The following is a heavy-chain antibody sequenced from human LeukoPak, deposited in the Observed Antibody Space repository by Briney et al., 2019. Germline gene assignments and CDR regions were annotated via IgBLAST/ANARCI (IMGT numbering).Heavy chain of an antibody. D-gene: IGHD3-3*01. Sequence: PGGSLRLSCAASGFTVSRNYMSWVRQAPGKGLEWVSVIYSGGSTYYADSVKGRFTISRHNSKNTLYLQMNSLRAEDTAVYYCARVLYYDFWSGYYGTHAFDIWGQGTMVTVSS. V-gene: IGHV3-53*04. J-gene: IGHJ3*02. CDR1: GFTVSRNY. CDR3: ARVLYYDFWSGYYGTHAFDI. CDR2: IYSGGST.